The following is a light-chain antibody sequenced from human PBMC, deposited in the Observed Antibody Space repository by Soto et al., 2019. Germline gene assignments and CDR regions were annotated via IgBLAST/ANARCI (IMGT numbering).Light chain of an antibody. CDR2: DVS. CDR3: GSYTGSTTLGV. J-gene: IGLJ3*02. CDR1: SSDVGGYNY. V-gene: IGLV2-14*03. Sequence: QSVLTQPASVSGSPGHSITISCTGTSSDVGGYNYVSWYQQHPGKAPKLMIYDVSSRPSGVSDRFSGSKSGNTASLTISGLQPEDEADYDCGSYTGSTTLGVFGGGIKVTVL.